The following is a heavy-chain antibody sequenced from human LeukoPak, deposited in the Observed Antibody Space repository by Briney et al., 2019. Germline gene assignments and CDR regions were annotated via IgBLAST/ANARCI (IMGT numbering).Heavy chain of an antibody. D-gene: IGHD3-22*01. V-gene: IGHV3-11*01. CDR3: ARGLYYYDSSGRNWFDP. Sequence: GGSLRLSCAASGFTFSDYYMSWIRQAPGKGLEWVSYISSSGSTIYYADSVKGRFTISRDNAKNSLYLQMNSLRSEDTAVYYCARGLYYYDSSGRNWFDPWGQGTLVTVSS. J-gene: IGHJ5*02. CDR2: ISSSGSTI. CDR1: GFTFSDYY.